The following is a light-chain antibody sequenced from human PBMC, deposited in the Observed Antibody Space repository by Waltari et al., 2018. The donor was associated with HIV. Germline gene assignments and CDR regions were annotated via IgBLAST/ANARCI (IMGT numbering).Light chain of an antibody. V-gene: IGLV1-44*01. CDR3: AAWDESLNGFV. Sequence: QSVLTQPPSSGGPAGVRGTNAWSGGSSDIGLNSVHCYQQLPGAAPTLHIYTTNQRPSWVPDRFSGSKSGTSDSLAISGLQSEDEADYYCAAWDESLNGFVFGAGTKLTVL. CDR2: TTN. J-gene: IGLJ1*01. CDR1: SSDIGLNS.